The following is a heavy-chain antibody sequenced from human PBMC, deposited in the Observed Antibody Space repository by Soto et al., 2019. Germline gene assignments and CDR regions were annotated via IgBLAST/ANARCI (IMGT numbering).Heavy chain of an antibody. CDR3: ARGDADYGDYVSSYYYYGMDV. Sequence: QVQLVESGGGVVQPGGSLRLSCAASGFTFSSYAMHWVRQAPGKGLEWVAVISYDGSNKYYADSVKGRFTISRDNSKNTLYLQMNSLRAEDTAVYYCARGDADYGDYVSSYYYYGMDVWGQGTTVTVSS. D-gene: IGHD4-17*01. J-gene: IGHJ6*02. CDR2: ISYDGSNK. V-gene: IGHV3-30-3*01. CDR1: GFTFSSYA.